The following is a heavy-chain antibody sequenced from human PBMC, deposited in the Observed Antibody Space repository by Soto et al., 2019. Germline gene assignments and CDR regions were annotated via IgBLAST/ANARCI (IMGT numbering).Heavy chain of an antibody. V-gene: IGHV4-59*01. Sequence: PXATLSLTCTVSGGSISSYYLSWIRQPPGKGLEWIGYIYYSGSTNYNPSLKSRVTISVDTSKNQFSLKLSSVTAVDTAVYYCEREDSSSSHWFDPWGQGTLVTVPS. D-gene: IGHD6-6*01. CDR2: IYYSGST. CDR3: EREDSSSSHWFDP. CDR1: GGSISSYY. J-gene: IGHJ5*02.